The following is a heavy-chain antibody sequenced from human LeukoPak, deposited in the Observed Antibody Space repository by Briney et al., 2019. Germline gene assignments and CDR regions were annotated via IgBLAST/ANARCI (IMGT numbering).Heavy chain of an antibody. Sequence: SETPSLTCTVSGGSISSYYWSWIRQPPGKGLEWIGYIYYSGSTNYNPSLKSRVTISVDTSKNQFSLKLSSVTAADTAVYYCTRDFYGSGSPTPGYWGQGTLVTVSS. D-gene: IGHD3-10*01. CDR1: GGSISSYY. V-gene: IGHV4-59*01. J-gene: IGHJ4*02. CDR2: IYYSGST. CDR3: TRDFYGSGSPTPGY.